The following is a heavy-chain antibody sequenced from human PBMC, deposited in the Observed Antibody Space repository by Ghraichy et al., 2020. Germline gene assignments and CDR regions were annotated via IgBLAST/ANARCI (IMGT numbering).Heavy chain of an antibody. V-gene: IGHV3-7*01. Sequence: GGSLRLSCAASGFTFSSYWMSWVRQAPGKGLEWVANIKQDGSEKCYVDSVKGRFTISSDNAKNSLYLQMNSLRAEDTAVYYCARDGWGSTSINWFDHWGQGSLVTVSS. J-gene: IGHJ5*02. CDR2: IKQDGSEK. CDR1: GFTFSSYW. CDR3: ARDGWGSTSINWFDH. D-gene: IGHD2-2*01.